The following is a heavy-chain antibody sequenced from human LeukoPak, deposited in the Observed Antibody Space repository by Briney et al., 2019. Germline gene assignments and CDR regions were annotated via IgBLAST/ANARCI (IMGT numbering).Heavy chain of an antibody. CDR1: GFTFSRND. V-gene: IGHV3-21*01. CDR3: AELGITFIVGV. Sequence: GGSLRLSCAASGFTFSRNDMNWVRQAPGMGLEWVSSITGNGSYIYYADSVKGRFTISRDNSKNSLYLQMNSLRAEDTAVYYCAELGITFIVGVWGKGTTVTISS. D-gene: IGHD2/OR15-2a*01. CDR2: ITGNGSYI. J-gene: IGHJ6*04.